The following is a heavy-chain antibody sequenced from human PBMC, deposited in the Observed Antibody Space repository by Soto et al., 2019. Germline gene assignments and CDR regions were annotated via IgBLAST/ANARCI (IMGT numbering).Heavy chain of an antibody. D-gene: IGHD6-19*01. V-gene: IGHV3-66*01. CDR1: GFSVANNY. Sequence: GGSLRLSCAASGFSVANNYMSWVRQAPGKGLEWVSVIYSGGSTYYADSVKGRFIVSRDNSKNTLYLQMNSLRAEDTAVYYCATDRSGWLGPFAYWGQGTLVTV. CDR2: IYSGGST. J-gene: IGHJ4*02. CDR3: ATDRSGWLGPFAY.